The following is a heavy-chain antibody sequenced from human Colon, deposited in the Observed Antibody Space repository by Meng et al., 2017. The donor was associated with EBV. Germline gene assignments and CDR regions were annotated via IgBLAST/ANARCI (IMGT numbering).Heavy chain of an antibody. D-gene: IGHD3-10*01. CDR1: GDSITSGDYS. V-gene: IGHV4-30-2*01. CDR2: IYHGVNI. J-gene: IGHJ5*02. CDR3: VRDTRRGGGWFDP. Sequence: QVPLEDFCSGLGGPSQPLSLPCAVSGDSITSGDYSWTWIRQPPGKGLEWIGYIYHGVNIYYTPPLRSRVTISVDKSRNQFSLKLTSVSAADTAVYYCVRDTRRGGGWFDPWGQGTLVTVSS.